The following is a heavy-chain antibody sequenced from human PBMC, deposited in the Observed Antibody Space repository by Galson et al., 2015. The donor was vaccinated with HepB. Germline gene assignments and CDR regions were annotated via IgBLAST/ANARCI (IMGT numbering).Heavy chain of an antibody. D-gene: IGHD3-10*01. CDR2: IGSAGDP. V-gene: IGHV3-13*05. CDR1: RFTFSSYD. Sequence: SLRLSCAASRFTFSSYDMHWVRQATGKGLEWVSAIGSAGDPYYPGSVKGRFTISRDNAKNSLYLQMNSLRAEDTAVYYCASSPGYGSGFWAFDIWGQGTMVTVSS. J-gene: IGHJ3*02. CDR3: ASSPGYGSGFWAFDI.